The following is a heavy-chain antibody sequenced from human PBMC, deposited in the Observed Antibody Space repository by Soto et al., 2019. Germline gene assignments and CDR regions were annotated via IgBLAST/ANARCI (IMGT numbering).Heavy chain of an antibody. Sequence: QVQLQQWGAGLLKPSETLSLTCAVYGGSVGGYYWSWVRQPPGKGLEWIGELHHSGSITYAPSLKRLVTMSVENAKNQCSLRLNSVTAADTAVYYCPRGEVTTGVFWGQGTQVTVSS. CDR1: GGSVGGYY. CDR3: PRGEVTTGVF. D-gene: IGHD1-1*01. V-gene: IGHV4-34*02. CDR2: LHHSGSI. J-gene: IGHJ4*02.